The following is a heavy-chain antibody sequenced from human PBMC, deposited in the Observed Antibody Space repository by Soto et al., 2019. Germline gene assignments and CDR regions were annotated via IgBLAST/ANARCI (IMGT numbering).Heavy chain of an antibody. J-gene: IGHJ4*02. CDR3: AKDGRDPWLVLLSLVGYYFDY. D-gene: IGHD6-19*01. V-gene: IGHV3-23*01. Sequence: RGGSLRLSCAASGFTFSSYAMSWVRQAPGKGLEWVSAISGSGGSTYYADYVKGRFTISRDNSKNTLYLQMNSLRAEDTAVYYCAKDGRDPWLVLLSLVGYYFDYWGQGTLVTVSS. CDR1: GFTFSSYA. CDR2: ISGSGGST.